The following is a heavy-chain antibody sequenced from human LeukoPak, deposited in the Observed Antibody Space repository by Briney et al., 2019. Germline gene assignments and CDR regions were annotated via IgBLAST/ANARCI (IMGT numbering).Heavy chain of an antibody. CDR2: IYSGGST. Sequence: PGGSLRLSCAASGFTVSSNYMSWVRQAPGKGLEWVSVIYSGGSTYYADSLKGRFTISRDNSKNTLYLQMTSLRAEDTAVYYCASSSTWYPWGDGGQGTLATVS. CDR3: ASSSTWYPWGD. D-gene: IGHD6-13*01. J-gene: IGHJ4*02. V-gene: IGHV3-53*01. CDR1: GFTVSSNY.